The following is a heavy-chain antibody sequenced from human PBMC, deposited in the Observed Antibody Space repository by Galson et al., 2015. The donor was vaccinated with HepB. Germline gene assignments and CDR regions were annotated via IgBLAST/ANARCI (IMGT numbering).Heavy chain of an antibody. V-gene: IGHV2-70*11. CDR2: IDWDDDK. D-gene: IGHD3-10*01. CDR1: GFSLSTSGMC. Sequence: PALVKPTQTLTLTCTFSGFSLSTSGMCVSWIRQPPGKALEWLARIDWDDDKYYSTSLKTRLTISKDTSKNQAVLTMTNMDPVDTATYYCARDTYYYGSGSYFDYWGQGTLVTVSS. J-gene: IGHJ4*02. CDR3: ARDTYYYGSGSYFDY.